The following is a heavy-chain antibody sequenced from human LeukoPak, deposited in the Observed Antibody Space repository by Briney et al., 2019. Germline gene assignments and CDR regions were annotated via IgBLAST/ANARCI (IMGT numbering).Heavy chain of an antibody. CDR1: GFTFSTYA. CDR2: ISSSGDTI. CDR3: AKDYLFGSSWYGADY. Sequence: GGSLRLSCAASGFTFSTYAMTWVRQAPGKGLEWVSSISSSGDTIYYADSVKGRFTISRDNSKNTLSLQINSLRAEDTAVYYCAKDYLFGSSWYGADYWGQGTLVTVSS. J-gene: IGHJ4*02. V-gene: IGHV3-23*01. D-gene: IGHD6-13*01.